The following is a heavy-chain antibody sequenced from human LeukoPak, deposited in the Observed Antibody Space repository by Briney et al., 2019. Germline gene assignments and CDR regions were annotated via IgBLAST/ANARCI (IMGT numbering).Heavy chain of an antibody. CDR3: ARVVSSYNWNPDY. V-gene: IGHV3-74*01. CDR1: GFTFSSYW. CDR2: INSDGSST. Sequence: GGSLRLSCAASGFTFSSYWMHWVRQAPGKGLVWVSRINSDGSSTSYADSVKGRFTISRDNAKNTLYLQMNSLRAEDTAVYYCARVVSSYNWNPDYWGQGTLVTVSS. J-gene: IGHJ4*02. D-gene: IGHD1-20*01.